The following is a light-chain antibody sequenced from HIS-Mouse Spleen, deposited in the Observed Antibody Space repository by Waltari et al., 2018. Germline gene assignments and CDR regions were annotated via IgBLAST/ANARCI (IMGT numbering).Light chain of an antibody. CDR1: TTDVGGTNY. CDR3: SSYTSSSTWV. CDR2: DVS. V-gene: IGLV2-14*03. Sequence: QSALTHPSSVSGSPAQSLPISCTGTTTDVGGTNYASWYQQHPGKAPKFMIYDVSNRPSGVSNRFSGSKSGNTASLNISGLQAEDEAEYYCSSYTSSSTWVFGGGTKLTVL. J-gene: IGLJ3*02.